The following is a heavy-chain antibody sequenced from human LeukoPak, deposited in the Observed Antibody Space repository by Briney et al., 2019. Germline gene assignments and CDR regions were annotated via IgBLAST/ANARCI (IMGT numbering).Heavy chain of an antibody. CDR2: IYYSGST. J-gene: IGHJ4*02. Sequence: SETLSLTCTVSGGSISSSSYYWGWIRQPPGKGLEWIGSIYYSGSTYYNPSLKSRVTISVDTSKNQFSLKLSSVTAADTAVYYRARCTEATVYWGQGTLVTVSS. CDR3: ARCTEATVY. V-gene: IGHV4-39*01. CDR1: GGSISSSSYY. D-gene: IGHD1-26*01.